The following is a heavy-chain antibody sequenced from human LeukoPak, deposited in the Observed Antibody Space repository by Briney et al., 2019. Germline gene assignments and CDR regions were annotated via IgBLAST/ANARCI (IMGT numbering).Heavy chain of an antibody. J-gene: IGHJ3*02. D-gene: IGHD6-13*01. Sequence: GGSLRLSCAASGFTFDDYAMHWVRQAPGKGLEWVSGISWNSGSIGYADSVKGRFTISRDNAKNSLYLQMNSLRAEDTALYYCAKDIVGSSSSGPFDIWGQGTMVAVSS. V-gene: IGHV3-9*01. CDR2: ISWNSGSI. CDR3: AKDIVGSSSSGPFDI. CDR1: GFTFDDYA.